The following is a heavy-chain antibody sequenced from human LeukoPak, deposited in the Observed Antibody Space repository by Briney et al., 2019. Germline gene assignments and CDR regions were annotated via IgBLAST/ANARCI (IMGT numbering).Heavy chain of an antibody. D-gene: IGHD3-10*01. J-gene: IGHJ6*02. CDR1: GFTVSSNY. V-gene: IGHV3-66*01. Sequence: PGGSLRLSCAASGFTVSSNYMSWVRQAPGKGLEWVSILYIDGSTYYADSVKGRFTISRHNSKNTLYLQMNSLRAEDAAVYYCARVQGSYGQSDVWGQGTTVTVSS. CDR2: LYIDGST. CDR3: ARVQGSYGQSDV.